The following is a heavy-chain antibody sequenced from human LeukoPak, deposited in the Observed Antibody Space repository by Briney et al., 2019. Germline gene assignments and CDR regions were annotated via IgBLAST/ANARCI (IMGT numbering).Heavy chain of an antibody. CDR2: INPNSGGT. D-gene: IGHD3-10*01. CDR1: GGTFTGYY. CDR3: ARGQVLVGGNWFDP. V-gene: IGHV1-2*02. J-gene: IGHJ5*02. Sequence: GASVKVSCKASGGTFTGYYMHWVRQAPGQGLEWMGWINPNSGGTNYAQKFQGRVTMTRDTSISTAYMELSRLRSDDTAVYYCARGQVLVGGNWFDPWAREPWSPSPQ.